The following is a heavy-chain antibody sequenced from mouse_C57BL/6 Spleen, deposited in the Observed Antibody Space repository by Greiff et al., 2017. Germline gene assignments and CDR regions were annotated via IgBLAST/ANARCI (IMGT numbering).Heavy chain of an antibody. CDR3: ERRGVTTSYAMEY. CDR1: GYTFTDYY. D-gene: IGHD2-2*01. Sequence: EVQLQESGPVLVKPGASVKMSCKASGYTFTDYYMNWVTQSHGKSLEWIGVINPYNGGTSYNQKFKGNATLTGDKSSSTAYMELNSLTSENSAVYYCERRGVTTSYAMEYWGQGTSATVSS. J-gene: IGHJ4*01. V-gene: IGHV1-19*01. CDR2: INPYNGGT.